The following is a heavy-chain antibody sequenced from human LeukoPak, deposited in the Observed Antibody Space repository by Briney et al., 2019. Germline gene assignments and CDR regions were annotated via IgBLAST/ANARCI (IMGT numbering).Heavy chain of an antibody. CDR2: MNPVSGNA. V-gene: IGHV1-8*02. CDR1: GYTFTTYG. CDR3: ARAPMGTAPLY. J-gene: IGHJ4*02. D-gene: IGHD1/OR15-1a*01. Sequence: GASVKVSCKAFGYTFTTYGVSWVRQAPGQGLEWMGWMNPVSGNAGSAQKFQGRVTLTRDTSISTAYMELSSLTSDDTAFYYCARAPMGTAPLYWGQGTLVTVSS.